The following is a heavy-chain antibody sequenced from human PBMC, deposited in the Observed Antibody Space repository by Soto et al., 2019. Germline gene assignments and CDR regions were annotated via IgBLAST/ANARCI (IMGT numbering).Heavy chain of an antibody. CDR1: GFIFSTYA. V-gene: IGHV3-30*04. Sequence: QVQLVESGGGVVQPGRSLRLSCAASGFIFSTYAMHWVRQAPGKGLEWVTFISYDGRNKYYADSVKDRFTISRDNSKNTLYLLMTSLRTEDTAVYYCAREYDSSGYGYYAFDIWGQGTMVTVSS. CDR2: ISYDGRNK. D-gene: IGHD3-22*01. J-gene: IGHJ3*02. CDR3: AREYDSSGYGYYAFDI.